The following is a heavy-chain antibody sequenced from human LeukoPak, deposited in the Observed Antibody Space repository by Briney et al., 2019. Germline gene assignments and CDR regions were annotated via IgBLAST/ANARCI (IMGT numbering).Heavy chain of an antibody. CDR1: GGSISSSIYY. Sequence: PSETLSLTCTVSGGSISSSIYYWGWIRQPPGKGLEWIGSIFHNGNTYYNSSLKSRVTISVDTSKDQFSLKLSSVTAADAAVYYRARLAWGNSGGHYYYYIDVWGKGTTVTVSS. CDR2: IFHNGNT. D-gene: IGHD4-23*01. V-gene: IGHV4-39*07. CDR3: ARLAWGNSGGHYYYYIDV. J-gene: IGHJ6*03.